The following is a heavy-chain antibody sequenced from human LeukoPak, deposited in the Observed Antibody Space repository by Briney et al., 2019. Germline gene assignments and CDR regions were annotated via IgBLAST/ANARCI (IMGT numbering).Heavy chain of an antibody. J-gene: IGHJ4*02. CDR3: AREGTDGYNFDY. CDR1: GYTFTGYY. CDR2: INPNSGGT. V-gene: IGHV1-2*02. Sequence: ASVKVSCKASGYTFTGYYMHWVRQVPGQGLEWMGWINPNSGGTNYAQKFQGRVTMTRDTSISTAYMELSRLRSDDTAVYYCAREGTDGYNFDYWGQGTLVTVSS. D-gene: IGHD5-24*01.